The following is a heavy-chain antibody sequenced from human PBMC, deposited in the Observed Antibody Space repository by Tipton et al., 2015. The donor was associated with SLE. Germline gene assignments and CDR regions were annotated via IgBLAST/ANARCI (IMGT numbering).Heavy chain of an antibody. CDR2: IYYSGST. CDR1: GGPISSSSYY. D-gene: IGHD3-10*01. CDR3: AVDYGSGGHDWYFDL. J-gene: IGHJ2*01. V-gene: IGHV4-39*01. Sequence: TLSLTCTVSGGPISSSSYYWGWIRQPPGKGLEWIGGIYYSGSTYYNPSLKSRVTISVDTSKNQFSLKLSSVTAADTAVYYCAVDYGSGGHDWYFDLWGRGTLVTVPS.